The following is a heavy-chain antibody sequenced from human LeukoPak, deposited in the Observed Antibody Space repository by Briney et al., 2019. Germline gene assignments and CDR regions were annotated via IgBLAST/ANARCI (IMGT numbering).Heavy chain of an antibody. Sequence: SVKVSCEASGGTFSSYAISWVRQAPGQGLEWMGRIIPILGIANYAQKFQGRVTITADKSTSTAYMELSSLRSEDTAVYYCASQFMVRGVVIFDYWGQGTLVTVSS. V-gene: IGHV1-69*04. CDR1: GGTFSSYA. J-gene: IGHJ4*02. CDR3: ASQFMVRGVVIFDY. D-gene: IGHD3-10*01. CDR2: IIPILGIA.